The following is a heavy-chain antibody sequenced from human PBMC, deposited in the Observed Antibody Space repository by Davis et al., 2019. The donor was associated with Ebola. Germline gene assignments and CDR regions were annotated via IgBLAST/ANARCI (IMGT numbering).Heavy chain of an antibody. CDR2: INPNSGGT. CDR1: GYTFTGYY. V-gene: IGHV1-2*04. Sequence: ASVKVSCKASGYTFTGYYMHWVRQAPGQGLEWMGWINPNSGGTNYAQKFQGWVTITRDTSASTAYMELSSLRSEDTVVYYCARATVTKGWYYYYGMDVWGQGTTVTVSS. D-gene: IGHD4-11*01. J-gene: IGHJ6*02. CDR3: ARATVTKGWYYYYGMDV.